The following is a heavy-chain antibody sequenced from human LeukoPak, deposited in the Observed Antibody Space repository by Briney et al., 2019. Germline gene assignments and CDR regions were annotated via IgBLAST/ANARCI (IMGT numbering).Heavy chain of an antibody. D-gene: IGHD3-22*01. J-gene: IGHJ4*02. CDR2: IIPILGIA. CDR1: GGTFSSYT. Sequence: SVKVSCKASGGTFSSYTISWVRQAPGQGLEGRGRIIPILGIANYAQKFQGRVTITADKSTSTADMELSSLISEDTAVYYCARDARYYYDSSGYYGYWGQGTLVTVSS. CDR3: ARDARYYYDSSGYYGY. V-gene: IGHV1-69*04.